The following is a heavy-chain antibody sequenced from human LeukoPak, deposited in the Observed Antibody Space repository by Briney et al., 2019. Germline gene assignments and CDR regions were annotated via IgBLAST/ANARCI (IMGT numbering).Heavy chain of an antibody. CDR2: IYHSGST. CDR1: GYSVSSGYY. Sequence: PSETLSLTCAVSGYSVSSGYYWGWIRQPPGKGLEWIGSIYHSGSTYYNPSLKSRVTISVDTSKNQFSLKLSSVTAADTAVYYCARRALNFSYFDYWGQGTLVTVSS. CDR3: ARRALNFSYFDY. J-gene: IGHJ4*02. V-gene: IGHV4-38-2*01.